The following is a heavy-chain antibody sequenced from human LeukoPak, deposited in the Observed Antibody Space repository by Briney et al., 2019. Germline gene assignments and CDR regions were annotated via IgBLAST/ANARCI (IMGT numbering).Heavy chain of an antibody. CDR2: IWANGITK. D-gene: IGHD2/OR15-2a*01. CDR1: GFTFSGHG. J-gene: IGHJ4*02. V-gene: IGHV3-33*01. Sequence: GGSLRLSCVASGFTFSGHGMHWVRQAPGKGLEWVAVIWANGITKHYADSVKGRFTISRDNSRSTLYLQMTSLTAEDTAIYYCARDASFYADDYWGQGTQVTLSS. CDR3: ARDASFYADDY.